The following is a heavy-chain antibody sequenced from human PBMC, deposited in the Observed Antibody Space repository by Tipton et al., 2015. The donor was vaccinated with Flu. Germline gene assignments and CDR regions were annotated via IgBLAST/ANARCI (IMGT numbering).Heavy chain of an antibody. J-gene: IGHJ3*02. Sequence: PGLVKPSETLSLTCDVSGYSIKENYYWGWMRQSPGKGLEWIGNIHNTGTTFYNPSLRSRITMSIDTSNNRFSLSLSLVTAADTAMYYCGGPSTQDYFDSSISTDAFDIWGQGTMVTVSS. CDR2: IHNTGTT. D-gene: IGHD3-22*01. CDR1: GYSIKENYY. CDR3: GGPSTQDYFDSSISTDAFDI. V-gene: IGHV4-38-2*01.